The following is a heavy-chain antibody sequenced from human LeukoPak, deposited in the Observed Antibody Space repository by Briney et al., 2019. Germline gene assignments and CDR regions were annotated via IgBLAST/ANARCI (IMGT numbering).Heavy chain of an antibody. Sequence: PGGSLRLSCAASGFTFSSYAMHWVRQAPGKGLEWVAVISYDGSNKYYADSVKGRFTISRDNSKNTLYLQMNSLRAEDTAVYYCARDRYSPAYWGQGTLVTVSS. CDR1: GFTFSSYA. CDR2: ISYDGSNK. J-gene: IGHJ4*02. CDR3: ARDRYSPAY. V-gene: IGHV3-30-3*01. D-gene: IGHD6-13*01.